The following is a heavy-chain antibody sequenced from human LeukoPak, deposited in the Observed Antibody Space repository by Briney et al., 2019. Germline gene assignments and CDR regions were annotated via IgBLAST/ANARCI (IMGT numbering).Heavy chain of an antibody. D-gene: IGHD2-2*01. V-gene: IGHV1-8*01. CDR2: MNPDSGNT. J-gene: IGHJ4*02. CDR3: ARAFRRGYCSSTSCFEPDY. CDR1: GYTFTSYD. Sequence: ASVKVSCKASGYTFTSYDINWVRQATGQGLEWMGWMNPDSGNTGYAQKFQGRVTMTRDTSTSTVYMELSSLRSEDTAVYYCARAFRRGYCSSTSCFEPDYWGQGTLVTVSS.